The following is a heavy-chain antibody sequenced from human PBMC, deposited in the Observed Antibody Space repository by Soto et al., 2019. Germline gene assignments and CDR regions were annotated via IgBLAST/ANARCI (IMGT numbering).Heavy chain of an antibody. CDR3: ARVVTATNYYYYGMDV. D-gene: IGHD2-21*02. J-gene: IGHJ6*02. CDR2: INHSGST. Sequence: PSETLSLTCAVYGGSFSGYYWSCIRQPPGKGLEWIGEINHSGSTNYNPSLKSRVTISVDTSKNQFSLKLSSVTAADTAVYYCARVVTATNYYYYGMDVWGQGTTVTVSS. CDR1: GGSFSGYY. V-gene: IGHV4-34*01.